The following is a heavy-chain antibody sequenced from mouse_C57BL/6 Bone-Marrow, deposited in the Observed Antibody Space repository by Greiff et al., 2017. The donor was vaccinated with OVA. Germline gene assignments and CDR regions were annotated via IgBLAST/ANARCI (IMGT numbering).Heavy chain of an antibody. CDR1: GYTFTSYG. CDR2: IYPRSGNT. Sequence: VQLQQSGAELARPGASVKLSCKASGYTFTSYGISWVKQRTGQGLEWIGEIYPRSGNTYYNEKFKGKATLTADKSSSTAYMELRSLTSEDSAVYFCARRAYYGSSPAWFAYWGQGTLVTVSA. V-gene: IGHV1-81*01. CDR3: ARRAYYGSSPAWFAY. D-gene: IGHD1-1*01. J-gene: IGHJ3*01.